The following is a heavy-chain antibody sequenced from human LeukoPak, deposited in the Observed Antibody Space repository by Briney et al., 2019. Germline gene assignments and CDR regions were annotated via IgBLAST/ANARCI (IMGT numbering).Heavy chain of an antibody. Sequence: GASVKVSFKSSGYTFTVNYMHWVRQAPGQGLEWMGWINPNNGGTNYAQKFQGRVTMTRDTSISTAYMELRRLRSDDTAVYYCARDLASGDGDYVPYQWSQRTLVTVSS. V-gene: IGHV1-2*02. CDR2: INPNNGGT. J-gene: IGHJ4*02. D-gene: IGHD4-17*01. CDR3: ARDLASGDGDYVPYQ. CDR1: GYTFTVNY.